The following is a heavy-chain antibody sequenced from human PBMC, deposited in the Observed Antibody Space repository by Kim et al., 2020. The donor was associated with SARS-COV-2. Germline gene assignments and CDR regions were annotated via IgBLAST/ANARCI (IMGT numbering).Heavy chain of an antibody. CDR2: IYYSGST. CDR1: GGSISSSSYY. J-gene: IGHJ6*02. CDR3: TVWNYYYGMDV. V-gene: IGHV4-39*01. Sequence: ETLSLTFTVSGGSISSSSYYWGWIRQPPGKGLEWIGSIYYSGSTYYNPSLKSRVTISVDTSKNQFSLKLSSVTAADTAVYYPTVWNYYYGMDVWGQGTTVTVSS. D-gene: IGHD4-17*01.